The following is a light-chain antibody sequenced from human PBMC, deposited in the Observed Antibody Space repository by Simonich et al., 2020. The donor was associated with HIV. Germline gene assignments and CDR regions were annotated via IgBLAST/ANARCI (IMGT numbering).Light chain of an antibody. CDR3: NSYTSSSLDVV. CDR2: DVG. V-gene: IGLV2-14*01. Sequence: QSALTQPASVYGSPGQSITISCTGTRSDAGGYKYFSWYQTHPGKAPRLIIFDVGKRPSGGSHRFSGSKSGNTASLTISGLQVEDEADYYCNSYTSSSLDVVFGGGTKLTVL. CDR1: RSDAGGYKY. J-gene: IGLJ2*01.